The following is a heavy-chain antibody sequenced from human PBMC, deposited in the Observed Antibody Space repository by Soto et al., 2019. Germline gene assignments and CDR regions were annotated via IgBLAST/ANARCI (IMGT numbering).Heavy chain of an antibody. CDR2: ISISVGNT. J-gene: IGHJ4*02. CDR3: AKSLYGGNDY. V-gene: IGHV3-23*01. Sequence: PGGSLRLSCAASGFTFSSYAMSWVRQAPGKGLEWVSTISISVGNTYYADSVKDRFTISRDNSKNTLYVQMNSLRAEYTAVYYCAKSLYGGNDYWGRGTLVTVSS. D-gene: IGHD4-17*01. CDR1: GFTFSSYA.